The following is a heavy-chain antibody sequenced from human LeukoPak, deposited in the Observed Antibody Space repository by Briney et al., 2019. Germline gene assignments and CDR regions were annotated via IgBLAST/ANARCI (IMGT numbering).Heavy chain of an antibody. CDR3: ARDKGGTFDY. CDR2: MNPNSGNT. D-gene: IGHD2-15*01. V-gene: IGHV1-8*03. Sequence: ASVKVSCKASGYTFTGYYMHWVRQAPGQGLEWMGWMNPNSGNTGYAQKFQGRVTITSNTSISTAYMEPRSLRSDDTAVYYCARDKGGTFDYWGQGTLVTVSS. CDR1: GYTFTGYY. J-gene: IGHJ4*02.